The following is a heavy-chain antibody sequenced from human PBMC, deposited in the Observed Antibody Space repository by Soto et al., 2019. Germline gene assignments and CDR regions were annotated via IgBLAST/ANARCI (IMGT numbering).Heavy chain of an antibody. Sequence: PSETLSLTCTVSCGSISSGDYYWSWIRQPPGKGLEWIGYIYYSGSTYYNPSLKSRVTISVDTSKNQFSLNLSSVTAADTAVYYCARETLTGRSGWYNWFDPWGQGTLVTVSS. CDR1: CGSISSGDYY. V-gene: IGHV4-30-4*01. CDR2: IYYSGST. CDR3: ARETLTGRSGWYNWFDP. D-gene: IGHD6-19*01. J-gene: IGHJ5*02.